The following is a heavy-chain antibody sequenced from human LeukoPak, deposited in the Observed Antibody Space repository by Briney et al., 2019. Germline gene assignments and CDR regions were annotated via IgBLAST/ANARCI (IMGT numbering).Heavy chain of an antibody. Sequence: GGSLRLSCAASGFTFRGYGMSWVRQAPGKGLEWVSAISGSGGSTYYADSVKGRFTMSRDNSKNTLYLQMNSLRAEDTAVYYCAKVLVGTTCFEYWGQGTLVTVSS. CDR3: AKVLVGTTCFEY. CDR1: GFTFRGYG. D-gene: IGHD1-7*01. V-gene: IGHV3-23*01. J-gene: IGHJ4*02. CDR2: ISGSGGST.